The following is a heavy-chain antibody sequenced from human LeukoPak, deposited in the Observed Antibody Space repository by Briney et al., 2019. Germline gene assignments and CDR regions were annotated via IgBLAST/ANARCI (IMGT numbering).Heavy chain of an antibody. J-gene: IGHJ4*02. CDR3: ARDYYGSGSYDYFDY. CDR1: GYTFTSHY. V-gene: IGHV1-46*01. D-gene: IGHD3-10*01. CDR2: INPSGGST. Sequence: ASVKVSCKASGYTFTSHYMHWVRQAPGQGLEWMGIINPSGGSTSYAQKFQGRVTMTRDMSTSTVYMELSSLRSEDTAVYYCARDYYGSGSYDYFDYWGQGTLVTVSS.